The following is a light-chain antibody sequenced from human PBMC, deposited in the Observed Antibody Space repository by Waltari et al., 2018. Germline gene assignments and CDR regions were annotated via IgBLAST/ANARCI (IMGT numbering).Light chain of an antibody. J-gene: IGLJ2*01. CDR2: EGS. V-gene: IGLV2-23*01. CDR1: SSDFGTYNL. CDR3: CSYALRSVV. Sequence: QFALTQPASVSGSPGQSITISCTGSSSDFGTYNLVSWYQQYPGKAPKVMIYEGSKRPSGVSSRFSASKSGNTASLTISVLQAEDEADYYCCSYALRSVVFGGGTKVTVL.